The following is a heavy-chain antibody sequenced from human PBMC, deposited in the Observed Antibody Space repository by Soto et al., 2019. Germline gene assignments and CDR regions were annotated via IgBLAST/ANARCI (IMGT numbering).Heavy chain of an antibody. J-gene: IGHJ4*02. Sequence: GSLRLSCAASGFTFSSYAMHWVRQAPGKGLEWVAVISYDGSNKYYADSVKGRFTISRDNSKNTLYLQMNSLRAEDTAVYYCERDRGGSLVVVIIDYWGQGTLVNVSS. CDR1: GFTFSSYA. CDR3: ERDRGGSLVVVIIDY. V-gene: IGHV3-30-3*01. CDR2: ISYDGSNK. D-gene: IGHD3-22*01.